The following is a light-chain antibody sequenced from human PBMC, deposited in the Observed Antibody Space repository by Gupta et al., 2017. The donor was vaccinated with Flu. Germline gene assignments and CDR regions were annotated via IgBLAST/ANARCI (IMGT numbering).Light chain of an antibody. CDR3: QQGRNWPRT. CDR1: QSVINY. Sequence: TLSCRASQSVINYLAWYQQKPGQAPRLLISDASNRATGIPVRFSGSGSGTDFTLTISSLEAEDFAVYYCQQGRNWPRTFGQGTKVEIK. V-gene: IGKV3-11*01. J-gene: IGKJ1*01. CDR2: DAS.